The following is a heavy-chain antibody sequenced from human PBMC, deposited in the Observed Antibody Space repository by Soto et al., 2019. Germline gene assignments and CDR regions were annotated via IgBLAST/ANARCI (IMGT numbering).Heavy chain of an antibody. CDR1: GGSLSGYY. J-gene: IGHJ4*02. D-gene: IGHD2-15*01. V-gene: IGHV4-59*01. Sequence: SETLSLTCTVSGGSLSGYYWSWIRQPPGKGLEWIGSIYYSGSTNYTPSLKSRVTISVDTSKNQFSLKLSSVTAADTAVHYCARTRYCGGGSCYSEIFDYWGQGTLVTVSS. CDR3: ARTRYCGGGSCYSEIFDY. CDR2: IYYSGST.